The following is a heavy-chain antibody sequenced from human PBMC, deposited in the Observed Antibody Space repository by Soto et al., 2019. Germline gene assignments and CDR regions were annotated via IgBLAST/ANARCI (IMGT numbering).Heavy chain of an antibody. Sequence: GGSLRLSCAASGFTFSSYSMNWVRQAPGKGLEWVSYISSGSITIYYADSVKGRFTISRDNSKNTLYLQMNSLRAEDTAVYYCAKPPGGDTMIVVVTPNYFDYWGQGTLVTVSS. D-gene: IGHD3-22*01. CDR2: ISSGSITI. V-gene: IGHV3-48*01. CDR3: AKPPGGDTMIVVVTPNYFDY. J-gene: IGHJ4*02. CDR1: GFTFSSYS.